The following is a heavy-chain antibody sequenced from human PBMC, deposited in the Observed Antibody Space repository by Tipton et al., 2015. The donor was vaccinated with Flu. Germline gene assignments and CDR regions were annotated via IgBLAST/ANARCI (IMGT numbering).Heavy chain of an antibody. CDR3: ARAVGGGEAY. D-gene: IGHD6-19*01. CDR1: GFTFSNYW. CDR2: IKQDGSEM. V-gene: IGHV3-7*03. Sequence: SLRLSCAASGFTFSNYWMHWVRQAPGKGLEWVANIKQDGSEMYYVDSVKGRFTISRDNAKNSLYLQMNSLRAEDTAVYYCARAVGGGEAYWGQGTLVTVSS. J-gene: IGHJ4*02.